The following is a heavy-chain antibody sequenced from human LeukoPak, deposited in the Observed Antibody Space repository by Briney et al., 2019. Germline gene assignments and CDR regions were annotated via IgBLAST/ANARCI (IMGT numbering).Heavy chain of an antibody. V-gene: IGHV3-48*01. CDR3: ARSLSGYDPLSAF. CDR1: GFIFTSYA. J-gene: IGHJ4*01. CDR2: ITGTSTTF. Sequence: GGSLRLSCGVSGFIFTSYAMTWVRQVPGKGLEWIAYITGTSTTFYYADSVKGRFTISRDNARNSLYLQMNSLTVEDTAVYYCARSLSGYDPLSAFWGHGTRVTVS. D-gene: IGHD5-12*01.